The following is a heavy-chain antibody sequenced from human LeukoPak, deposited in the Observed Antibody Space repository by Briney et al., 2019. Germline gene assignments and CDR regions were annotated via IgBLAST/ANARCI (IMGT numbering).Heavy chain of an antibody. V-gene: IGHV1-18*01. CDR2: VSSYNGDT. CDR3: ANPPLDHFGT. J-gene: IGHJ5*02. D-gene: IGHD1-1*01. Sequence: GASVKVSCKASGSTFITYGIIWVRQAPGQGLEWMGWVSSYNGDTRYAQRFQDRVTMTRDISTSTAYVELKDLTSDDTAVYYCANPPLDHFGTWGRGTLVSVSS. CDR1: GSTFITYG.